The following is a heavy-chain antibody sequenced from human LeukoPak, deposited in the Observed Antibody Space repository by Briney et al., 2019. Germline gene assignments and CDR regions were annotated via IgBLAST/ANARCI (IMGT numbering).Heavy chain of an antibody. CDR1: GFTFSDAW. CDR3: TASYEILTGYLDAFYV. J-gene: IGHJ3*01. V-gene: IGHV3-15*01. Sequence: GGSLRLSCAASGFTFSDAWMSWVRRAPGKGLEWVGRIKSKTDGGTTEYAAPVNGRFTISRDDSKTTLYLQMNSLKTEDTAVYYCTASYEILTGYLDAFYVWGQGTMVTVSS. D-gene: IGHD3-9*01. CDR2: IKSKTDGGTT.